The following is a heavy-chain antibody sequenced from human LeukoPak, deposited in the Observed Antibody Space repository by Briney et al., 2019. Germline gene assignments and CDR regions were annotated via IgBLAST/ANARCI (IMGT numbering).Heavy chain of an antibody. CDR2: MHTSGTT. V-gene: IGHV4-61*02. CDR1: GGSVSSGSYY. J-gene: IGHJ4*02. CDR3: ARGVPYSSSSYISYYFDY. D-gene: IGHD6-6*01. Sequence: SQTLSLTCTVSGGSVSSGSYYWSWIRQPAGKGLEWIGRMHTSGTTNYNPALKSRVTISEDTSKNQFSLNLTSVTAADTAVYYCARGVPYSSSSYISYYFDYWGQGTLVAVSS.